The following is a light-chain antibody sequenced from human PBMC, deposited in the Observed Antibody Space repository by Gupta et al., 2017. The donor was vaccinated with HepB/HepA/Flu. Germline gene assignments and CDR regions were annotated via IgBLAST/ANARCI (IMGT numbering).Light chain of an antibody. CDR2: EVS. J-gene: IGLJ2*01. V-gene: IGLV2-23*02. Sequence: QSALPQPASVSGSPGQSITISCTGTSSDVGSYNLVSWYQQHPGKAPKVMIYEVSKRPAGVSNRFSASKSGNTASLTISGPQEEDEADYYCCSDAGSNNLIFGGGTKLTVL. CDR3: CSDAGSNNLI. CDR1: SSDVGSYNL.